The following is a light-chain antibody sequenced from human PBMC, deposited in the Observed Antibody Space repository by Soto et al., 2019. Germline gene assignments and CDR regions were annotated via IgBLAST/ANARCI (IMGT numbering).Light chain of an antibody. Sequence: QSVLTQPPSASGTPGQRVTISCSGSSSNIGSNYVYWYQQLPGTAPKLLIYRNNQRPSGVPDRFYGSKSGTSASLAISGLRSEDEADYYCAAWDDSLSVNYVFGTGTKVTVL. CDR3: AAWDDSLSVNYV. J-gene: IGLJ1*01. CDR1: SSNIGSNY. CDR2: RNN. V-gene: IGLV1-47*01.